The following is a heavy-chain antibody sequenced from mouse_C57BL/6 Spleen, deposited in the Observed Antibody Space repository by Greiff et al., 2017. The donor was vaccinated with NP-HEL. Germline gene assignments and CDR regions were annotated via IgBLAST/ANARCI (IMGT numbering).Heavy chain of an antibody. CDR1: GYSFTSYC. Sequence: QVQLQQSGAELAKPGASVKLSCKASGYSFTSYCISWVKQRTGQGLEWIGEINPSSGNTYYNEKFKGKATLTAAKSSSTAYMELRSLTYEESAVDFCAKEVDKCGSSLFDYWGQGTTLTVSS. J-gene: IGHJ2*01. CDR3: AKEVDKCGSSLFDY. V-gene: IGHV1-81*01. CDR2: INPSSGNT. D-gene: IGHD1-1*01.